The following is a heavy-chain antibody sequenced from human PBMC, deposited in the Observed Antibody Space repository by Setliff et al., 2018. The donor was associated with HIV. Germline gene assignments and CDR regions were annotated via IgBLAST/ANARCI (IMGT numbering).Heavy chain of an antibody. V-gene: IGHV4-61*03. CDR1: GGSISSSSHY. D-gene: IGHD3-3*01. CDR2: TYYSGGT. CDR3: ARNGVGDAPFDS. Sequence: SETLSLTCTVSGGSISSSSHYWSWIRQPPGKGLEWIGFTYYSGGTNYNPSLKSRVTISVDTSKNHFSLNLTSVTAADTAIYCARNGVGDAPFDSWGQGTLVTVSS. J-gene: IGHJ4*02.